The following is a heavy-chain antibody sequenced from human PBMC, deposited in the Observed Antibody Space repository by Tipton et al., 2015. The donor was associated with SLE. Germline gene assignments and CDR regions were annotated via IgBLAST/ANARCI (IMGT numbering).Heavy chain of an antibody. D-gene: IGHD6-19*01. CDR2: IHHSGSI. J-gene: IGHJ4*02. V-gene: IGHV4-59*08. CDR1: GGSISSYS. Sequence: TLSLTCTVSGGSISSYSWSWIRQPPGKGLEWIGYIHHSGSINYNPSLRSQVTMSMDTSQNQFSLKLSSVTAADTAVYYCARHFYNIGWNHFDNWGPGTLVTVSS. CDR3: ARHFYNIGWNHFDN.